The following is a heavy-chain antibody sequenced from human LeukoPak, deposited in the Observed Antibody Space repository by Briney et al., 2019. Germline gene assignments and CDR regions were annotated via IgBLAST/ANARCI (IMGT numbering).Heavy chain of an antibody. Sequence: SVKVSCKASGGTFSSYAISWVRQAPGQGLEWMGGIIPIFGTANYAQKFQGRVTITADESTSTAYMELSSLRSEDTAVYYCAREGLYSGSYYVSVNYFDYWGQGTLVTVSS. CDR2: IIPIFGTA. J-gene: IGHJ4*02. V-gene: IGHV1-69*13. CDR3: AREGLYSGSYYVSVNYFDY. D-gene: IGHD1-26*01. CDR1: GGTFSSYA.